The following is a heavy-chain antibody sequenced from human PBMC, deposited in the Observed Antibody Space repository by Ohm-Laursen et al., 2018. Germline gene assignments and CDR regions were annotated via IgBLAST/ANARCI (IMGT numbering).Heavy chain of an antibody. V-gene: IGHV3-21*01. CDR2: ISSSSSYI. D-gene: IGHD2-15*01. CDR3: ARDYSLRLIDY. CDR1: GFTFSSYS. Sequence: GSLRLSCTASGFTFSSYSMNWVRQAPGKGLEWVSFISSSSSYIYYADSVKGRFTISRDNAKNSLYLQMNSLRAEDTAVYYCARDYSLRLIDYWGQGTLVTVSS. J-gene: IGHJ4*02.